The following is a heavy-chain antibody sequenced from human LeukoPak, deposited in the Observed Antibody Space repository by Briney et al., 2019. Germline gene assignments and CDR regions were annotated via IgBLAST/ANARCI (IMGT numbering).Heavy chain of an antibody. CDR3: ARDSRYCSGGSCYSGLVQHNYYFDY. CDR1: GFTFSSYG. V-gene: IGHV3-30*19. J-gene: IGHJ4*02. CDR2: ISYDGSNK. Sequence: GRSLRLSCAASGFTFSSYGMHWVRQAPGKGLEWVAVISYDGSNKYYADSVKGRFTISRDNSKNTLYLQMNSLRAEDTAVYYCARDSRYCSGGSCYSGLVQHNYYFDYWGQGTLVTVSS. D-gene: IGHD2-15*01.